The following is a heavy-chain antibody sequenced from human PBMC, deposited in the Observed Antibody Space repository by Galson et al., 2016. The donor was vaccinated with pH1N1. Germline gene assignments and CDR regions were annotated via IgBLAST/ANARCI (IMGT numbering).Heavy chain of an antibody. Sequence: SETLSLTCTVSGGSISSYYWSWIRQPPGKGLEWIGYLYNSGGTNYNPSLMSRVTISEDTSRNQFSLKLRSVTAADTAVYYCASAGYRSGWYGIGAFDVWGQRTKVTVSS. V-gene: IGHV4-59*01. CDR1: GGSISSYY. CDR3: ASAGYRSGWYGIGAFDV. D-gene: IGHD6-13*01. J-gene: IGHJ3*01. CDR2: LYNSGGT.